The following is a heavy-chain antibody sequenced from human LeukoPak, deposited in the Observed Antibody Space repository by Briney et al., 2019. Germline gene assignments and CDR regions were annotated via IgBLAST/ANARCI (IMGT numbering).Heavy chain of an antibody. D-gene: IGHD3-16*01. Sequence: PSETLSLTCAVYGGSFSGYYWNWIRQPPGKGLEWIGEVYHTGSTNYNPSLKSRVTISVDMSKNQFSLKLTSVTAADTAVYFCARWGSGTSPFDDWGQGTLVTVSS. CDR2: VYHTGST. CDR1: GGSFSGYY. J-gene: IGHJ4*02. CDR3: ARWGSGTSPFDD. V-gene: IGHV4-34*01.